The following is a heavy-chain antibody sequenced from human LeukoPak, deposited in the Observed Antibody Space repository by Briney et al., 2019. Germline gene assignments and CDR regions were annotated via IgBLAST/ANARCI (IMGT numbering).Heavy chain of an antibody. CDR3: ARAPYTSGWYRGDNDY. J-gene: IGHJ4*02. D-gene: IGHD6-19*01. V-gene: IGHV3-48*01. Sequence: PAGSLRLSCAASGRTFSSYSMNWVRQAPGKGLEWISYISGSSGTRYYADSVKGRFTISRDNAKNSLYMQMNSLRVEDTAVYYCARAPYTSGWYRGDNDYWGQGTLVTVSS. CDR1: GRTFSSYS. CDR2: ISGSSGTR.